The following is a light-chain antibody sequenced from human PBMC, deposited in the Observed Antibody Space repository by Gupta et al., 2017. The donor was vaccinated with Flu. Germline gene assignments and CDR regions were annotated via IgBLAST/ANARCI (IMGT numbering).Light chain of an antibody. Sequence: RVTISCAGGSSNIGSNYVYWYQQLPGAAPNLLIHRNDRRPSAVPGRCSGSKSGTSASLAISGLRAEDEADYYCAAWDDSRSGWVFGGGTKLTVL. V-gene: IGLV1-47*01. CDR3: AAWDDSRSGWV. CDR1: SSNIGSNY. CDR2: RND. J-gene: IGLJ3*02.